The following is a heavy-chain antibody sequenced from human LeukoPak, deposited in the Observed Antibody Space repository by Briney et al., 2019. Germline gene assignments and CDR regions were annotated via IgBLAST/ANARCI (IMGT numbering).Heavy chain of an antibody. CDR2: IYYSEST. CDR1: GGSISSYY. V-gene: IGHV4-59*01. J-gene: IGHJ4*02. Sequence: PSETLSLTCTVSGGSISSYYWSWIRQPPGKGLEWIGYIYYSESTNYNPSLKSRVTISVDTSKNQFSLKLSSVTAADTAVYYCAREPPAPGAYSSGYIDYWGQGTLVTVSS. D-gene: IGHD3-22*01. CDR3: AREPPAPGAYSSGYIDY.